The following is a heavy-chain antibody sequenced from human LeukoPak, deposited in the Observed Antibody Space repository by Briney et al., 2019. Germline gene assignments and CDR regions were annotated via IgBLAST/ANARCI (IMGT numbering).Heavy chain of an antibody. Sequence: ASVKVSCKASGYTFTSYYMHWVRQAPGQGLEWMGIINPSGGSTSYAQKFQGRVTMTRNTSISTAYMELSSLRSEDTAVYYCARGVSYYYGMDVWGQGTTVTVSS. CDR1: GYTFTSYY. CDR3: ARGVSYYYGMDV. CDR2: INPSGGST. J-gene: IGHJ6*02. V-gene: IGHV1-46*01.